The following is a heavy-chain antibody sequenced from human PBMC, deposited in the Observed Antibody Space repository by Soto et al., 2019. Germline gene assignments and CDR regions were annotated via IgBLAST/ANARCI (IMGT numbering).Heavy chain of an antibody. Sequence: QVQLVQSGAEVKKPGASVKVSCKASGYTFTSYGISWVRQAPGQGLEWMGWIRAYNGNTNYAQKRQGRVTMTTDTSTSTAYMELRSLRSDDTDVYYCARVGEQWLFRSEYFQHWGKGSLVTVSS. V-gene: IGHV1-18*01. J-gene: IGHJ1*01. CDR3: ARVGEQWLFRSEYFQH. D-gene: IGHD6-19*01. CDR2: IRAYNGNT. CDR1: GYTFTSYG.